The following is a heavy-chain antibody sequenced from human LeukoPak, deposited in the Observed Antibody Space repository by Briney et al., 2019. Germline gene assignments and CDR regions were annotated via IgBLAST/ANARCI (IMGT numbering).Heavy chain of an antibody. Sequence: PGGSLRLSCAASGFTFSGYAISWVRQAPGKGLEWVSAISGSGGSTYYADSVKGRFTIFRDNSKNTLYLQMNSLRAEDTAVYYCAKVQGYSGYDFDYWGQGNLVTVSS. D-gene: IGHD5-12*01. CDR3: AKVQGYSGYDFDY. J-gene: IGHJ4*02. V-gene: IGHV3-23*01. CDR1: GFTFSGYA. CDR2: ISGSGGST.